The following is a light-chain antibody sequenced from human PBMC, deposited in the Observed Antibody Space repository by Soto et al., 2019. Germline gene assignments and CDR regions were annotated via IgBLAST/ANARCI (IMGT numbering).Light chain of an antibody. CDR1: SSKIGAGYD. V-gene: IGLV1-40*01. CDR2: GNS. Sequence: QSVLTQPPSVSGAPGQRVTISCTGSSSKIGAGYDVHWYQQLPGTAPKLLIYGNSNRPSGVPDRFSGSKTGTSASLAITGLQAEDEADYYCQSYDSSLSGWVFGRGTQLTVL. J-gene: IGLJ3*02. CDR3: QSYDSSLSGWV.